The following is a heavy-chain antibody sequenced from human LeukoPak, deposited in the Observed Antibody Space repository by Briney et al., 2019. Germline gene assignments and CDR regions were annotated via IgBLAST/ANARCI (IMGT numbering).Heavy chain of an antibody. CDR2: IYPGDSDT. J-gene: IGHJ6*02. CDR3: ARHRSSTNPFRRNQYYYYGMDV. D-gene: IGHD2-2*01. Sequence: GESLKISCKGSGYSFTSYWIGWVRQMPGKGLEWMGIIYPGDSDTRYSPSFQGQVTISADKSISTAYLQWSSLKASDTAMYYCARHRSSTNPFRRNQYYYYGMDVWGQGTTVTVSS. CDR1: GYSFTSYW. V-gene: IGHV5-51*01.